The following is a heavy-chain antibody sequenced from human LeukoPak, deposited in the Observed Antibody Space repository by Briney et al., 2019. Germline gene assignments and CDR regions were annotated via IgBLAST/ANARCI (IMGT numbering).Heavy chain of an antibody. CDR3: AKATTASPRNFDY. Sequence: PGGSLRLSCAASGFTFSSYAISWVRQAPGKGLEWVSSISTSGGSTYYADSVKGRFTISRDNSKNTLHLQMNSLRAEDTAVYYCAKATTASPRNFDYWGQGTLVTVSS. CDR1: GFTFSSYA. D-gene: IGHD2-21*02. V-gene: IGHV3-23*01. CDR2: ISTSGGST. J-gene: IGHJ4*02.